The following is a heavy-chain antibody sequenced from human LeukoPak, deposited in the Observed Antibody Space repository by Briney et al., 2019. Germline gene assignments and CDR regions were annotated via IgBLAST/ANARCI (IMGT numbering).Heavy chain of an antibody. CDR1: GYTFTSYA. CDR2: ISAYNGNT. CDR3: ARASSGAADY. J-gene: IGHJ4*02. V-gene: IGHV1-18*01. Sequence: VASVKVSCKASGYTFTSYAMNWVRQAPGQGLEWMGWISAYNGNTNYAQKLQGRVTMTTDTSTSTAYMELRSLRSDDTAVYYCARASSGAADYWGQGTLVTVSS. D-gene: IGHD1-26*01.